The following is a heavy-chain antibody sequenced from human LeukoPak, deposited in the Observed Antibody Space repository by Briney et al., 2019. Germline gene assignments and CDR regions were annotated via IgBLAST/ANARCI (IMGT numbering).Heavy chain of an antibody. V-gene: IGHV3-30*02. Sequence: PGGSLRLSCAASGFTFSNYGMHWVRQAPGKGLEWVAFIRFDGSNKYYAESVKGRFTISRDNSKNTLYLQMNSLRAEDTAVYYCARLGINGGLDYWGQGTLVTVSS. D-gene: IGHD7-27*01. CDR2: IRFDGSNK. J-gene: IGHJ4*02. CDR1: GFTFSNYG. CDR3: ARLGINGGLDY.